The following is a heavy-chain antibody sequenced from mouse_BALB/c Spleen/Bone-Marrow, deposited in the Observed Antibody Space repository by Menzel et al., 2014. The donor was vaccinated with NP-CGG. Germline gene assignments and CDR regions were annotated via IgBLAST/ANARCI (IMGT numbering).Heavy chain of an antibody. J-gene: IGHJ3*01. D-gene: IGHD1-1*02. CDR2: INPTSGYT. CDR1: GYTFTSYT. CDR3: VREALWCLFTY. V-gene: IGHV1-4*01. Sequence: VKLMESGAELARPGASVKMSCKASGYTFTSYTMYWVKQRPGQGLEWIGYINPTSGYTNYNQKFKDKATLTADKSSSTAYMQLSSLTAEDSAVYYCVREALWCLFTYWGQGTLVTVSA.